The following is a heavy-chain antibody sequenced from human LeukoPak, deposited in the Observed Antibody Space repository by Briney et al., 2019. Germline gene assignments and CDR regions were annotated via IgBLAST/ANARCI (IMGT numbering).Heavy chain of an antibody. D-gene: IGHD3-3*01. CDR2: ISSGSTAT. CDR1: GFTFSRYG. Sequence: GGSLRLSCAASGFTFSRYGMNWVRQAPGKGLEWVSYISSGSTATYYADSVKGRFTISRDNAKNSLYLQMNSLRAEDTAVYYCAKDRNSDFTVDAFDIWGQGTMVTVSS. CDR3: AKDRNSDFTVDAFDI. J-gene: IGHJ3*02. V-gene: IGHV3-48*01.